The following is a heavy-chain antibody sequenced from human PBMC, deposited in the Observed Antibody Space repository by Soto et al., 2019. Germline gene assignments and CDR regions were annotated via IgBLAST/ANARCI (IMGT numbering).Heavy chain of an antibody. J-gene: IGHJ2*01. CDR3: ARVGYSSSWYRQRLNWYFDL. Sequence: SETLSLTCAVHGGSFSGYYWSWIRQPPGKGLEWIGEINHSGSTNYNPSLKSRVTISVDTSKNQFSLKLSSVTAADTAVYYCARVGYSSSWYRQRLNWYFDLWGRGTLVTVSS. D-gene: IGHD6-13*01. V-gene: IGHV4-34*01. CDR1: GGSFSGYY. CDR2: INHSGST.